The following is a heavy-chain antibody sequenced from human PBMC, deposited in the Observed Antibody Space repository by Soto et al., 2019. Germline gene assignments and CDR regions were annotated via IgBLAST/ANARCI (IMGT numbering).Heavy chain of an antibody. CDR3: EDRVRLMSNWTYGAFEF. CDR1: GFSPTTGGVG. J-gene: IGHJ3*01. CDR2: IYWDDDK. D-gene: IGHD1-7*01. V-gene: IGHV2-5*02. Sequence: QITLKESRPTLIQPTQTLTLTCTFSGFSPTTGGVGVGWIRQPPGDALEWLALIYWDDDKRYNSYLRSRLTIAHDTDKNQVVRTMTNMEPVDQGTDYGEDRVRLMSNWTYGAFEFLGQGALVTVSS.